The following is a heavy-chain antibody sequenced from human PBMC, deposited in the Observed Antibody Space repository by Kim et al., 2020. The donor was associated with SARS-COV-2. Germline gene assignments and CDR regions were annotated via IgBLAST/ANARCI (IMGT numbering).Heavy chain of an antibody. Sequence: SETLSLTCAVSGGSISSSNWWSWVRQPPGKGLEWIGEIYHSGSTNYNPSLKSRVTISVDKSKNQFSLKLSSVTAADTAVYYCARAPQQQLEGWFDPWGQGTLVTVSS. D-gene: IGHD6-13*01. J-gene: IGHJ5*02. CDR2: IYHSGST. V-gene: IGHV4-4*02. CDR1: GGSISSSNW. CDR3: ARAPQQQLEGWFDP.